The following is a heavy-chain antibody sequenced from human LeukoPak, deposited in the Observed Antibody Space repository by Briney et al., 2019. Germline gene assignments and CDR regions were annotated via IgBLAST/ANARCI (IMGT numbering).Heavy chain of an antibody. Sequence: ASVTVSCKASGYTFTSYDINWVRQATGQGIEWMGWMNPNSGDTGYAQKFQGRVTMTRNTSISTAYMELSSLRSEHTAVYYCAKKSIAAAGTFDYWGQGTLVTVSS. D-gene: IGHD6-13*01. J-gene: IGHJ4*02. V-gene: IGHV1-8*01. CDR3: AKKSIAAAGTFDY. CDR1: GYTFTSYD. CDR2: MNPNSGDT.